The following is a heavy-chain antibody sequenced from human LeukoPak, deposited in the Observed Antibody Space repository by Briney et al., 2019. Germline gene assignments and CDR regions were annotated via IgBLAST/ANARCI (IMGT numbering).Heavy chain of an antibody. D-gene: IGHD4-11*01. CDR3: ARSNTVTSNYYYGMDV. CDR2: ISYDGSNK. V-gene: IGHV3-30*03. J-gene: IGHJ6*02. Sequence: GGSLRLSCAASGFTFSSYGMHWVRQAPGKGLEWVAVISYDGSNKYYADSVKGRFTISRDNSKNTLDLQMSSLRAEDTAEYYCARSNTVTSNYYYGMDVWGQGTTVTVSS. CDR1: GFTFSSYG.